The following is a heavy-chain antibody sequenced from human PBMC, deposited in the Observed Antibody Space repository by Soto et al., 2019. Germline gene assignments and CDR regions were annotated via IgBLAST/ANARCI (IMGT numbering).Heavy chain of an antibody. V-gene: IGHV1-69*11. CDR3: ARGGFWNGYYSWFDP. CDR2: IIPPLGTT. Sequence: QVQLVQSGAEVKNPGSSVRVSCKASGGTFSNYAISWVLQAPGQGLEWMGGIIPPLGTTNYAQKFQGRVTITADESTRTAYMELSSLRSEDTAVYYCARGGFWNGYYSWFDPWGQGTLVTVSS. J-gene: IGHJ5*02. CDR1: GGTFSNYA. D-gene: IGHD3-3*01.